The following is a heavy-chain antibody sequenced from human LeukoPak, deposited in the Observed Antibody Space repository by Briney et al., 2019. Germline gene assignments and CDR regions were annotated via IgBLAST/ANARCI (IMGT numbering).Heavy chain of an antibody. CDR2: ISYDGNNK. CDR3: ARGYDYYYYGMDV. Sequence: PGGSLRLSCAASGFTFSSYAMYWVRQAPGTGLEGVAVISYDGNNKYYADSVKGRFTISRDNSKNTLYLQMNSLRAEDTAVYYCARGYDYYYYGMDVWGQGTTGTVS. CDR1: GFTFSSYA. D-gene: IGHD5-12*01. V-gene: IGHV3-30-3*01. J-gene: IGHJ6*02.